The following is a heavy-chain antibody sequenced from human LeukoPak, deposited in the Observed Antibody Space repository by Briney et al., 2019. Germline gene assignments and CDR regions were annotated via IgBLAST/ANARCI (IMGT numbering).Heavy chain of an antibody. J-gene: IGHJ4*02. CDR1: GGSISSSSYY. CDR3: ASGVRGYGFPTVRYFDY. CDR2: IYYSGST. V-gene: IGHV4-39*01. Sequence: SETLSLTCTVYGGSISSSSYYWGWIRQPPGKGLEWIGSIYYSGSTYYNPSLKSRVTISVDTSKNQFSLKLSSVTAADTAVYYCASGVRGYGFPTVRYFDYWGQGTLVTVSS. D-gene: IGHD5-12*01.